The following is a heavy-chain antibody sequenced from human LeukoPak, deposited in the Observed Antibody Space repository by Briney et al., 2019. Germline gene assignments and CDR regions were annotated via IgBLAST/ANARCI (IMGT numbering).Heavy chain of an antibody. J-gene: IGHJ4*02. CDR1: GFTFSSYS. CDR3: ARGDPSGSYSFDY. D-gene: IGHD1-26*01. V-gene: IGHV3-48*02. Sequence: GVSLRLSCAASGFTFSSYSMNWVRQAPGKGLEWVSYISSSSSTIYYADSVKGRFTISRDNAKNSLYLQMNSLRDEDTAVYYCARGDPSGSYSFDYWGQGTLVTVSS. CDR2: ISSSSSTI.